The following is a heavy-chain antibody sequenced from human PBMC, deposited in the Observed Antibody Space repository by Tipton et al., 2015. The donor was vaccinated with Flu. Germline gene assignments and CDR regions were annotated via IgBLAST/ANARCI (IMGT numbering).Heavy chain of an antibody. CDR3: ARTLWLGKGSSYYFDY. CDR1: GDSVSSNSAA. Sequence: GLVKPSQTLSLTCAISGDSVSSNSAAWNWIRQSPSRGLEWLGRTYYRSKWYNDYAVSVKSRITINPDTSKNQFSLQLNSVTPEDTAVYSCARTLWLGKGSSYYFDYWGQGTLVTVSS. V-gene: IGHV6-1*01. J-gene: IGHJ4*02. D-gene: IGHD3-10*01. CDR2: TYYRSKWYN.